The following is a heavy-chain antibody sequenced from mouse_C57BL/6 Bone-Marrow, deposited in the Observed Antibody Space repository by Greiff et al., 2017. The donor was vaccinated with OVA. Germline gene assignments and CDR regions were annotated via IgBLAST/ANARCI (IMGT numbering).Heavy chain of an antibody. CDR3: VSLTTPYAMDY. CDR2: IRSKSNNYAT. CDR1: GFSFNTYA. V-gene: IGHV10-1*01. D-gene: IGHD1-1*01. J-gene: IGHJ4*01. Sequence: EVQLVESGGGLVQPKGSLKLSCAASGFSFNTYAMNWVRQAPGKGLEWVARIRSKSNNYATYYADSVKDRFTISRDDSESMLYLQMNNLKTEDTAMYYCVSLTTPYAMDYWGQGTSVTVSS.